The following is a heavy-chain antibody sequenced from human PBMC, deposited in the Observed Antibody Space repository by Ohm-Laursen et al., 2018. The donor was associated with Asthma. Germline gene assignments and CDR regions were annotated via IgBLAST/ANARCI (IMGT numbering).Heavy chain of an antibody. CDR1: GFTFSSYG. CDR3: AKDFLPLADCSGGSCQPGY. V-gene: IGHV3-30*18. CDR2: ISYDGSNK. Sequence: SLRLSCSASGFTFSSYGMHWVRQAPGKGLEWVAVISYDGSNKYYADSVKGRFTISRDNSKNTLYLQMNSLRAEDTAVYYCAKDFLPLADCSGGSCQPGYWGQGTLVTVSS. D-gene: IGHD2-15*01. J-gene: IGHJ4*02.